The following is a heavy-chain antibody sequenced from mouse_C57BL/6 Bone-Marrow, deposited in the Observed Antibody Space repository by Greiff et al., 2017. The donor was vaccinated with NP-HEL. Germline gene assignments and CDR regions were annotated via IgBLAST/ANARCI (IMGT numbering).Heavy chain of an antibody. V-gene: IGHV3-6*01. J-gene: IGHJ2*01. CDR2: ISYDGSN. Sequence: EVKLLESGPGLVKPSQSLSLTCSVTGYSITSGYYWNWIRQFPGNKLEWMGYISYDGSNNYNPSLKNRISITRDTSKNQFFLKLNSVTTEDTATYYCARTLWLRQGYFDYWGQGTTLTVSS. D-gene: IGHD2-2*01. CDR3: ARTLWLRQGYFDY. CDR1: GYSITSGYY.